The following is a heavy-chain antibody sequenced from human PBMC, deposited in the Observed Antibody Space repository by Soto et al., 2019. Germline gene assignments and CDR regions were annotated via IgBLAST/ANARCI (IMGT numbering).Heavy chain of an antibody. CDR1: GGSINSGGYY. J-gene: IGHJ3*02. V-gene: IGHV4-31*02. CDR3: ARELGDGLGDLDI. D-gene: IGHD3-16*01. Sequence: QVQLQESGPGLVKPSQTLSLTCNVSGGSINSGGYYWSWIRQYPGKGLEWIGFVYYSGSTSYSPSLEGRGSNSVDPAKIQFYLKVTSVTAAESAGYYCARELGDGLGDLDIWGQGTMVTVSS. CDR2: VYYSGST.